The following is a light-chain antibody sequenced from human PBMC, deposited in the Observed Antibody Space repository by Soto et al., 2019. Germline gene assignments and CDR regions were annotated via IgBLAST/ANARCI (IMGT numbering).Light chain of an antibody. V-gene: IGLV2-14*01. CDR2: EVV. J-gene: IGLJ1*01. CDR1: SSDVGYYNY. Sequence: QSVLTQPASVSGSPGQSITISCTGTSSDVGYYNYVSWFQQHPGKAPKLMISEVVNRPSGVSIRFSGSKSGDTASLTITGLQAEAEADYYCSSYAAGSLYLFRNATKLTV. CDR3: SSYAAGSLYL.